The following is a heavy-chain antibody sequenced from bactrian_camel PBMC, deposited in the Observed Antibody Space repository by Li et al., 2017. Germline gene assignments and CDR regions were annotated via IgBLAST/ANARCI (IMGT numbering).Heavy chain of an antibody. D-gene: IGHD6*01. Sequence: QVQLVESGGGSVQAGGSLRLSCVTFINMSRACMGWLRQAPGNQREGVASIDSRGITQYADSVKGRFTIIRDNSETTLYLQMNALKPEDTGMYYCAAEGYDGSCRVGGQFDYWGQGTQVTVS. CDR1: INMSRAC. V-gene: IGHV3S53*01. CDR3: AAEGYDGSCRVGGQFDY. CDR2: IDSRGIT. J-gene: IGHJ4*01.